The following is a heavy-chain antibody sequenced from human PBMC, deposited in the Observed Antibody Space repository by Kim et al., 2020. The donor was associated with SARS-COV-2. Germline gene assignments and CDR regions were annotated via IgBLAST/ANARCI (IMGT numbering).Heavy chain of an antibody. CDR1: GFTFSSYA. Sequence: GGSLRLSCAASGFTFSSYAMHWVRQAPGKGLEWVAVISYDGSNKYYADSVKGRFTISRDNSKNTLYLQMNSLRAEDTAVYYCAREDLDFDWLLYLYYFDYWGQGTLVTVSS. CDR2: ISYDGSNK. V-gene: IGHV3-30-3*01. D-gene: IGHD3-9*01. J-gene: IGHJ4*02. CDR3: AREDLDFDWLLYLYYFDY.